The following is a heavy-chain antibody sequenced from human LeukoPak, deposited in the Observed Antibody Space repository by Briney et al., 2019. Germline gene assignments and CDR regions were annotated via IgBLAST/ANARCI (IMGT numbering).Heavy chain of an antibody. Sequence: GGSLRLSCAASRFTFSSYEMNWVRQAPGKGLEWVSYISSSGSTIYYADSVKGRFTISRDNAKNSLYLQMNSLRAEDTAVYYCARDRMGYCSGGSCSIDYWGQGTLVTVSS. D-gene: IGHD2-15*01. J-gene: IGHJ4*02. CDR2: ISSSGSTI. CDR1: RFTFSSYE. V-gene: IGHV3-48*03. CDR3: ARDRMGYCSGGSCSIDY.